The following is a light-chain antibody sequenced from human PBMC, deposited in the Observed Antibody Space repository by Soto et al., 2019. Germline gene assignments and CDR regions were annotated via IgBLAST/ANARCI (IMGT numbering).Light chain of an antibody. V-gene: IGKV1-9*01. J-gene: IGKJ1*01. CDR2: AAS. CDR3: QHRDAYPWT. CDR1: QDISSY. Sequence: DIQLTQSPSFLSASVGDRVTITCRASQDISSYLAWFQQKPGKAPKLLISAASILQSGVPSRFSGSGTGTEFTLTLSSLQPEDFATYHCQHRDAYPWTFGQGTKVEIK.